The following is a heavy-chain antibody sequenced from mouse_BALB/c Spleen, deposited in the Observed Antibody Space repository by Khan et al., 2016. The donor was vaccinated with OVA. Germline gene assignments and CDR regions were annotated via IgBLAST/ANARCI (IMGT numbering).Heavy chain of an antibody. Sequence: VQLKESGPGLVAPSQSLSITCTVSGFSLSRYNIHWVRQPPGKGLEWLGMIWGGGGTDYNSTLKSRLSISKDNSKNQVFLKMNSLQTDDTAMYFCVRAYYRYDGYYAMDYWGQGTSVTVSS. CDR2: IWGGGGT. J-gene: IGHJ4*01. CDR3: VRAYYRYDGYYAMDY. CDR1: GFSLSRYN. V-gene: IGHV2-6-4*01. D-gene: IGHD2-14*01.